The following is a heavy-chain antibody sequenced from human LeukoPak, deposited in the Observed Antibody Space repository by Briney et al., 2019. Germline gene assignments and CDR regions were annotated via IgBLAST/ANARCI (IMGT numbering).Heavy chain of an antibody. CDR1: GFTFSSYS. V-gene: IGHV3-21*01. CDR3: ARGHRHTYSSNDY. CDR2: ISSSSSYI. J-gene: IGHJ4*02. Sequence: GGSLRLSCAASGFTFSSYSMNWVRQAPGKGLEWVSSISSSSSYIYYADSVKGRFTISRDNAKNSLYLQMNSLRAEDTAVYYCARGHRHTYSSNDYWGQGTLVTVSS. D-gene: IGHD6-13*01.